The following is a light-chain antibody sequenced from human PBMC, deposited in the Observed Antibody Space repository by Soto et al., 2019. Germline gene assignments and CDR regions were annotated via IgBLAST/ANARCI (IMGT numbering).Light chain of an antibody. CDR3: QQYGSSPT. Sequence: EIVLTQSPGTLSLAAGERATLSCRASQSVRSSYLAWYQQKPGQSPRLLIYDASNRATGIPDRFSGSGSGTDFTLAISRLEPEDFAMYYCQQYGSSPTFGQGTKVEIK. CDR1: QSVRSSY. J-gene: IGKJ1*01. V-gene: IGKV3-20*01. CDR2: DAS.